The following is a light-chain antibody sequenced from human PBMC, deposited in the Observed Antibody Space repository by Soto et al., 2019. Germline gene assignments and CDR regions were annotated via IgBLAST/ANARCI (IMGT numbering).Light chain of an antibody. CDR2: WAS. J-gene: IGKJ4*01. CDR1: QSVLYSSNNKNY. V-gene: IGKV4-1*01. CDR3: QQYGSSQVT. Sequence: DIVMTQSPDSLAVSLGERATINCKSSQSVLYSSNNKNYLAWYQQKPGQPPKLLIYWASTRESGVPDRFSGSGSGTDFTLTISRLEPEDFAVYYCQQYGSSQVTFGGGTKVDIK.